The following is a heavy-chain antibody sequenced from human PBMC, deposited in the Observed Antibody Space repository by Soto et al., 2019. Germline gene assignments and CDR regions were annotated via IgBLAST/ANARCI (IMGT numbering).Heavy chain of an antibody. CDR3: ARDVAHGYTVNV. V-gene: IGHV4-30-4*01. D-gene: IGHD5-18*01. CDR2: IYDSGIT. J-gene: IGHJ3*01. CDR1: GGSVGSGEYY. Sequence: QVQLQESGPGLVKPSQTLSLACTVSGGSVGSGEYYYSWIRQPPGKGLEWIGYIYDSGITNYTPSLKGRVTMSLDRSNNQVSLKLSSVTAADTAVYFCARDVAHGYTVNVWGQGTMVTVSS.